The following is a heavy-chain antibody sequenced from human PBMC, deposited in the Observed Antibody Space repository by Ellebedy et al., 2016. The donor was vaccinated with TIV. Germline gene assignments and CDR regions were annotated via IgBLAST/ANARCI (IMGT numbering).Heavy chain of an antibody. CDR1: GGSIPSSSYY. J-gene: IGHJ3*02. D-gene: IGHD4-23*01. V-gene: IGHV4-39*01. CDR2: IYYNGNT. Sequence: MPSETLSLTCTGSGGSIPSSSYYWAWIRQPPGKGLEWIGDIYYNGNTYSNPSLRSRVTISVDTSNNQFSLKLSSVTAADTAVYYCARRFYAGNARWVTFDIWGQGTMVTVSS. CDR3: ARRFYAGNARWVTFDI.